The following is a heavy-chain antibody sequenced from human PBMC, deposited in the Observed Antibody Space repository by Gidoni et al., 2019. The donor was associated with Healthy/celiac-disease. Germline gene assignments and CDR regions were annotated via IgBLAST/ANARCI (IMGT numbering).Heavy chain of an antibody. CDR1: GGSISSYY. CDR3: ARLDVGGIVVVPAAIDY. J-gene: IGHJ4*02. V-gene: IGHV4-59*08. D-gene: IGHD2-2*01. Sequence: QVQLQESGPGLVKPSETLSLTCTVSGGSISSYYWSWIRQPPGKGLEWIGYIYYSGSTNYNPSLKSRVTISVDTSKNQFSLKLSSVTAADTAVYYCARLDVGGIVVVPAAIDYWGQGTLVTVSS. CDR2: IYYSGST.